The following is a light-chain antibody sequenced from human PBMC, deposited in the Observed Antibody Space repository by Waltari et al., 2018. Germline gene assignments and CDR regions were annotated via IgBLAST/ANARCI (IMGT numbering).Light chain of an antibody. CDR2: YDS. CDR1: NIGSKS. V-gene: IGLV3-21*04. Sequence: SYVVTQSPSVSVAPGETARITCGGDNIGSKSVHWYQQRPGQAPVLVISYDSDRPSGIPERFSGSTAGNTATLTISWVEADDEADYYCLVWHSTTDHHGVFGGGTKLTVL. CDR3: LVWHSTTDHHGV. J-gene: IGLJ2*01.